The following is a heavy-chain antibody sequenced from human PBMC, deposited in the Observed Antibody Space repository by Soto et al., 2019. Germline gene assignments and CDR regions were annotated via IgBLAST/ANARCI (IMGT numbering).Heavy chain of an antibody. J-gene: IGHJ4*02. CDR2: INAGNGNT. V-gene: IGHV1-3*01. CDR3: ARGITLPTPLHY. D-gene: IGHD1-20*01. Sequence: ASVKVSCKASGDTFTSYAMHWVRQAPGQRLEWMGWINAGNGNTKYSQKFQGRVTITRDTSASTAYMELSSLRSEDTAVYYCARGITLPTPLHYWGQGTLVTVSS. CDR1: GDTFTSYA.